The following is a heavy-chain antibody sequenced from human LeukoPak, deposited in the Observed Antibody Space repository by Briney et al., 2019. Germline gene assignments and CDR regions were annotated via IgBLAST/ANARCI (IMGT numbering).Heavy chain of an antibody. D-gene: IGHD2-2*01. CDR1: GYTFTGYY. CDR2: INPNSGGT. V-gene: IGHV1-2*02. J-gene: IGHJ6*03. Sequence: ASVKVSCKASGYTFTGYYMHWVRQAPGHGLEWMGWINPNSGGTNYAQKFQGRVTMTRDTSISTAYMELSRLRSDDTAVYYCARVAYPLYYYYMDVWGKGTTVTVSS. CDR3: ARVAYPLYYYYMDV.